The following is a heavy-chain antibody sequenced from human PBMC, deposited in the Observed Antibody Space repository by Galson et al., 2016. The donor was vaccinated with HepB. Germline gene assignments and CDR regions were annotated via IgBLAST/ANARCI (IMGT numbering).Heavy chain of an antibody. Sequence: SLRLSCAASGFTFNTFAMRWVRQAPGKGLEWVAVTSYDGTNKYYADSVKGRFTISRDNSKNTLYLQMNSLRAEDTAVYYCAQGSIIAAGRSGMDVWGRGTTVAVSS. J-gene: IGHJ6*02. CDR3: AQGSIIAAGRSGMDV. V-gene: IGHV3-30-3*02. D-gene: IGHD6-13*01. CDR1: GFTFNTFA. CDR2: TSYDGTNK.